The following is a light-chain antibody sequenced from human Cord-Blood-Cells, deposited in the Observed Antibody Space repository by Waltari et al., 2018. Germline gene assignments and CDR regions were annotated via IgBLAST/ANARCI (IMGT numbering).Light chain of an antibody. J-gene: IGLJ2*01. Sequence: QSALTQPASVSGSPGQSITLSCTGTSRDVGSYNLVSWYPQHPGKAPKLMIYEGSKRPSGVSNRFSGSKSGNTASLTISGLQAEDEADYYCCSYAGSSTFVFGGGTKLTVL. CDR2: EGS. V-gene: IGLV2-23*03. CDR1: SRDVGSYNL. CDR3: CSYAGSSTFV.